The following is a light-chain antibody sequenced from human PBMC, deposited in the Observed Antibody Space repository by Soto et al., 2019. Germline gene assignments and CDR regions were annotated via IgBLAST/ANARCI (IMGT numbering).Light chain of an antibody. Sequence: EIVVTQSPATVAVCPGERATLSCRASQSVSSNLAWYQQKPGQAPRLLIYGASTRATGIPARFSGSGSGTKFTLTISSLQSEDFAVYYCQQYNNWPFTFGPGTKVDIK. J-gene: IGKJ3*01. CDR1: QSVSSN. CDR2: GAS. V-gene: IGKV3-15*01. CDR3: QQYNNWPFT.